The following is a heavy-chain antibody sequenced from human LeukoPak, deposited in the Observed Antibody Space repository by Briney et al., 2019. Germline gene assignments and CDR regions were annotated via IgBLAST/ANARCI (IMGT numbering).Heavy chain of an antibody. CDR3: ARVDYESDAFDI. J-gene: IGHJ3*02. V-gene: IGHV3-21*01. CDR2: ISSSSSYI. D-gene: IGHD4-17*01. Sequence: XLEWVSSISSSSSYIYYADSVKGRFTISRDNAKNSLYLQMNSLRAEDTAVYYCARVDYESDAFDIWGQGTMVTVSS.